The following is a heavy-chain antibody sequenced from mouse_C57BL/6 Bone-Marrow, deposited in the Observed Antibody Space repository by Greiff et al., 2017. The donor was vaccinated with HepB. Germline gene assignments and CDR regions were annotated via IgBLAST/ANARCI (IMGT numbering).Heavy chain of an antibody. D-gene: IGHD1-1*01. CDR3: ASFDYYGSSSYYYAMDY. V-gene: IGHV1-77*01. Sequence: VQLQQSGAELVKPGASVKISCKASGYTFTDYYINWVKQTPGQGLEWIGKIGPGSGSTYYNEKFKGKATLTADKSSSTAYMQLSSLTSEDSAVYFCASFDYYGSSSYYYAMDYWGQGTSVTVSS. CDR1: GYTFTDYY. J-gene: IGHJ4*01. CDR2: IGPGSGST.